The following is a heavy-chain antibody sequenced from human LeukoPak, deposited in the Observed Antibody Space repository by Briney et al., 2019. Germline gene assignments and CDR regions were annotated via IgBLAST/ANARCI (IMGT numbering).Heavy chain of an antibody. D-gene: IGHD4-23*01. CDR1: AFSFSDYQ. Sequence: GGSLRLSCAASAFSFSDYQMTWIRQAPGKGLEWVSSINTGGSYTNYADSVRGRFTISRDNAKNSLYLQMNSLRAEDTAVYYCAREMRTPAYRGQGTLVTVSS. CDR2: INTGGSYT. CDR3: AREMRTPAY. J-gene: IGHJ4*02. V-gene: IGHV3-11*06.